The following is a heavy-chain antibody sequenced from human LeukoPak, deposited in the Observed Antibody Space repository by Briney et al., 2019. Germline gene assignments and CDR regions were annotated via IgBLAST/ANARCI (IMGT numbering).Heavy chain of an antibody. CDR2: INHSGST. CDR1: GGSFSGYY. D-gene: IGHD3-10*01. Sequence: SETLSLTCAVYGGSFSGYYWSWIRQPPGKRLEWIGEINHSGSTNYNPSLKSRVTISVDTSKNQFSLKLSSVTAADTAVYYCARGYYGSGPLAYYYMDVWGKGTTVTVSS. J-gene: IGHJ6*03. CDR3: ARGYYGSGPLAYYYMDV. V-gene: IGHV4-34*01.